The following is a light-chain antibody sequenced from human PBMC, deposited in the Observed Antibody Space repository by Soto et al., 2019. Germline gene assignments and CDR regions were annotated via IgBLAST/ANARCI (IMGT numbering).Light chain of an antibody. Sequence: QSALTQPPSASGSPGQSVPISCTGTSSDVGGYNYVSWYQQHPGKAPKLMIYEVSKRPSGVPDRFSGSKSGNTASLTVSGLQAEDEADYYCSSYAGSNNLYVFGTGTQLTVL. CDR3: SSYAGSNNLYV. J-gene: IGLJ1*01. V-gene: IGLV2-8*01. CDR2: EVS. CDR1: SSDVGGYNY.